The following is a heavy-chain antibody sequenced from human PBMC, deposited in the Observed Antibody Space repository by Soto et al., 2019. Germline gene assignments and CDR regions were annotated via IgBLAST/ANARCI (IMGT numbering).Heavy chain of an antibody. J-gene: IGHJ6*02. CDR1: GFTFSSYS. V-gene: IGHV3-48*01. CDR2: ISSSSTI. D-gene: IGHD6-13*01. CDR3: AMADSSSSVYYCYGMDV. Sequence: GGSLRLSCAASGFTFSSYSMNWVRQAPGKGLEWVSYISSSSTIYYADSVKGRFTISRDNAKNSLYLQMNSLRAEDTAVYYCAMADSSSSVYYCYGMDVWGQGTTVTVSS.